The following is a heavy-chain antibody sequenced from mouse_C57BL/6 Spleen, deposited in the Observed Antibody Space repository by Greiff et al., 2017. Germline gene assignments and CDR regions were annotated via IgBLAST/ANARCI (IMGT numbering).Heavy chain of an antibody. CDR2: IYPYNGVS. J-gene: IGHJ2*01. CDR3: ARFYTTVAFDY. D-gene: IGHD1-1*01. Sequence: EVHLVESGPELVKPGASVKISCKASGYSFTGYYMHWVQQSHGNILDWIGYIYPYNGVSSYNQKFKGKATLTVDKSSSTAYMELRSLTSEDSAAYYCARFYTTVAFDYWGQGTTLTVSS. V-gene: IGHV1-31*01. CDR1: GYSFTGYY.